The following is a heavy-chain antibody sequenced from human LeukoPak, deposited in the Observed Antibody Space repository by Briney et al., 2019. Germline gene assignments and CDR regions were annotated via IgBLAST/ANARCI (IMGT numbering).Heavy chain of an antibody. J-gene: IGHJ5*02. CDR1: GYTFTGYY. D-gene: IGHD2-2*01. CDR3: ARVAGYCSSTSCYGYNWFDP. Sequence: ASVKVSCKASGYTFTGYYMHWVRQAPGQGLEWMGWINPNSGGTNYAQKFQGRVTMTRDTSISTAYMELSRLRSDDTAVYYCARVAGYCSSTSCYGYNWFDPWGQGTLVTVSS. CDR2: INPNSGGT. V-gene: IGHV1-2*02.